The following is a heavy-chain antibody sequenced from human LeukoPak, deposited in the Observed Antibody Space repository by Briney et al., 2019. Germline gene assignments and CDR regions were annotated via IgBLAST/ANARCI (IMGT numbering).Heavy chain of an antibody. Sequence: PGGSLRLSCAASGFTFSTYAMSWVRQAPGKGLEWVSSIRSSGRDIFYADSVRGRFTIARDDAKNSLYLQMNSLRAEDTAVYYCARGPDIAVAPLQHWGQGTLVTVSS. D-gene: IGHD6-19*01. CDR3: ARGPDIAVAPLQH. CDR1: GFTFSTYA. J-gene: IGHJ1*01. CDR2: IRSSGRDI. V-gene: IGHV3-21*01.